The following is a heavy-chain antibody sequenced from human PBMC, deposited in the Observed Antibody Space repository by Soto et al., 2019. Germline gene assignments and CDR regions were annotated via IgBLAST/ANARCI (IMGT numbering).Heavy chain of an antibody. V-gene: IGHV4-30-2*01. CDR2: IYHSGNT. Sequence: SETLPLTCAVSGGSISSGGYSWSWIRPPPGKGLEWIGYIYHSGNTNYYPSLRGRVTISVDTSKKQIFLKLSSVTAADTAVYYCAREARSHCSSTSCPLDHWGQGTLVTVSS. J-gene: IGHJ4*02. D-gene: IGHD2-2*01. CDR3: AREARSHCSSTSCPLDH. CDR1: GGSISSGGYS.